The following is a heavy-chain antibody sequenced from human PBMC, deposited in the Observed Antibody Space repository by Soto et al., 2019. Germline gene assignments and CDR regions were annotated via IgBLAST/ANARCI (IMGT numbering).Heavy chain of an antibody. J-gene: IGHJ6*02. CDR2: IYYSGST. CDR3: ATLSGRDDHYYYYGMDV. D-gene: IGHD1-1*01. V-gene: IGHV4-30-4*01. CDR1: GGSISSGDYY. Sequence: SETLSLTCTVSGGSISSGDYYWSWIRQPPGKGLEWIGYIYYSGSTYYNPSLKSRVTISVDTSKNQFSLELSSVTAADTAVYYCATLSGRDDHYYYYGMDVWGQGTTVTVSS.